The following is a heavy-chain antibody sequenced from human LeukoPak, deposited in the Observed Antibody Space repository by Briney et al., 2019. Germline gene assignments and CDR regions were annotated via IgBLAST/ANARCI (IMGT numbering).Heavy chain of an antibody. CDR2: ISSSASTI. CDR1: GFTFSDYY. V-gene: IGHV3-11*01. J-gene: IGHJ4*02. CDR3: GRPRTVTTRFAPVDY. D-gene: IGHD4-17*01. Sequence: TPGGSLRLSCAASGFTFSDYYMNWIRQAPGKGLEWVSYISSSASTIYYADSVKGRFTISRDNAKNALYLQMNSLRAEDSAVYYCGRPRTVTTRFAPVDYWGQGTLVTVSS.